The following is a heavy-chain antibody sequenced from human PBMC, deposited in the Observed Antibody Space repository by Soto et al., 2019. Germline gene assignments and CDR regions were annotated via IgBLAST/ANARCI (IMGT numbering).Heavy chain of an antibody. CDR1: GGSISSSSYY. CDR2: IYYSGST. V-gene: IGHV4-39*01. CDR3: ARQKSYSSSWYDFGENNWFDP. D-gene: IGHD6-13*01. J-gene: IGHJ5*02. Sequence: SETLSLTCTVSGGSISSSSYYWGWIRQPPGKGLEWIGSIYYSGSTYYNPSLKSRVTISADTSKNQFSLKLSSVTAADTAVYYCARQKSYSSSWYDFGENNWFDPWGQGTLVTVSS.